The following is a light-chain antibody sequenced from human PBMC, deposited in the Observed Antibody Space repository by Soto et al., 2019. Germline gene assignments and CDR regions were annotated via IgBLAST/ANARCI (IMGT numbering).Light chain of an antibody. CDR1: TSNIGSHS. V-gene: IGLV1-51*02. CDR3: ATWDNTLSGGV. J-gene: IGLJ3*02. Sequence: QSVLTQPPSVSAAPGRQVTISCSGSTSNIGSHSVSWYQQLPGSAPKLVIYESIKRPSGIPDRFSGSKSGTSATLGITGLQAGDEADYYCATWDNTLSGGVFGGGTKVTVL. CDR2: ESI.